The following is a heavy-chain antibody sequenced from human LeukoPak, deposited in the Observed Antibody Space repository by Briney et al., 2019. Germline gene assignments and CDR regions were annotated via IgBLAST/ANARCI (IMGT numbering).Heavy chain of an antibody. CDR2: INHSGST. V-gene: IGHV4-34*01. D-gene: IGHD3-16*01. Sequence: SETLSLTCAVYGGSFSGYYWSWIRQPPGKGLEWIGEINHSGSTNYNPSLKSRVTISVDTSKNQFSLKLSSVTAADTAVYYCARGRPMTTFGGVILWGQGTLVTVSS. J-gene: IGHJ4*02. CDR3: ARGRPMTTFGGVIL. CDR1: GGSFSGYY.